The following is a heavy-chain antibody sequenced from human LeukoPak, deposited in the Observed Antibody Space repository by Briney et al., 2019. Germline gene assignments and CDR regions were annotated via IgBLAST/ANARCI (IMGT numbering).Heavy chain of an antibody. CDR2: IRYDGSNK. CDR3: AKTNFDYRDYFDY. CDR1: GFIFTNYG. J-gene: IGHJ4*02. D-gene: IGHD4-11*01. Sequence: PGGSLRLSCAASGFIFTNYGMDWVRQAPGKGLEWVAFIRYDGSNKYYADSVKGRFTISGDNSKNTLYLQMNSLRAEDTAVYYCAKTNFDYRDYFDYWGQGTLVTVSS. V-gene: IGHV3-30*02.